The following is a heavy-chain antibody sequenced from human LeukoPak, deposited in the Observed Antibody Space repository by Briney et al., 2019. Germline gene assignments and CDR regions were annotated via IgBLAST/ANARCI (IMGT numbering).Heavy chain of an antibody. CDR1: GFPFSNYA. Sequence: PGGSLRLSCAASGFPFSNYAMQWVRQAPGKGLEYVSGISGNGGTTVYANSVKGRFTISRDNSKNTLYLQMGSLRAEDMAVYYCARDSPYSDYLIGGAFNIWGQGTMVTVSS. CDR3: ARDSPYSDYLIGGAFNI. CDR2: ISGNGGTT. J-gene: IGHJ3*02. V-gene: IGHV3-64*01. D-gene: IGHD4-11*01.